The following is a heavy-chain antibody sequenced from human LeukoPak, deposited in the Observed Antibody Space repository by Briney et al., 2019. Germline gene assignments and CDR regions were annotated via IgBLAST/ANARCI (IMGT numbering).Heavy chain of an antibody. CDR1: GGSTNNYC. J-gene: IGHJ6*02. CDR2: VNPYGTS. Sequence: SETLSLTCSVSGGSTNNYCWSWIRQSAGKGLEWIGRVNPYGTSNYNPSLKSRVTMSVDTSKNLVSLRRTSPTAADTAVYYCARDRRPRAVAGAYISYGMDVWGQGTTVTVSS. V-gene: IGHV4-4*07. CDR3: ARDRRPRAVAGAYISYGMDV. D-gene: IGHD6-19*01.